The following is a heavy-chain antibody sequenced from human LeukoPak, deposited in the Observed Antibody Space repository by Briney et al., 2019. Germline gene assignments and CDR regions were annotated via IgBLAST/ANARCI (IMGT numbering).Heavy chain of an antibody. CDR2: IRYDGSNK. D-gene: IGHD2-15*01. Sequence: PGGSLRLSCAASGFTFSSYGMHWVRQAPGKGPEWVAFIRYDGSNKYYADSVKGRFTISRDNSKNTLYLQMNSLRAEDTAVYYCARMTGGSDGLDMWGQGTMVTVYS. CDR3: ARMTGGSDGLDM. J-gene: IGHJ3*02. V-gene: IGHV3-30*02. CDR1: GFTFSSYG.